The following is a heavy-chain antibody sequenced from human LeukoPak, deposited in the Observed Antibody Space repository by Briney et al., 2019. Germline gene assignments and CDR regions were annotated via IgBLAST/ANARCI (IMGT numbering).Heavy chain of an antibody. Sequence: PSETLSLTCTVSGGSISTSTYYWGWIRQPPGKGLEWIGSISYSGSTYNNPSLKSRVTISVDTSKSQFSLKLSSVTAPDTAVYYCARRVYSGSYNWYFDLWGRGTLVTVSS. D-gene: IGHD1-26*01. V-gene: IGHV4-39*01. CDR3: ARRVYSGSYNWYFDL. J-gene: IGHJ2*01. CDR1: GGSISTSTYY. CDR2: ISYSGST.